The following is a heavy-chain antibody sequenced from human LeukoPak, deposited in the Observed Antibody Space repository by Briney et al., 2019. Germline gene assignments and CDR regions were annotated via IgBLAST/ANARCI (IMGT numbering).Heavy chain of an antibody. D-gene: IGHD1-7*01. CDR2: IYYSGST. CDR3: ARPQTGTASLDS. V-gene: IGHV4-59*08. Sequence: PSETLSLTCTVSGGSISSYYWSSIRQPPGKGLEWIGYIYYSGSTNYNPSLKSRVTISVDTSKNQFSLKLSSVTAADTAVYYCARPQTGTASLDSRGQGTLVTVSS. CDR1: GGSISSYY. J-gene: IGHJ4*02.